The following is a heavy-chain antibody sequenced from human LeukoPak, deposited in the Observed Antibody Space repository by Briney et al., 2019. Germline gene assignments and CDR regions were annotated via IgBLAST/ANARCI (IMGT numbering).Heavy chain of an antibody. CDR1: GFTFSDYE. V-gene: IGHV3-48*03. D-gene: IGHD3-9*01. CDR3: ARHLTGYYIS. CDR2: ISGTGPTI. Sequence: GGSLRLSCAASGFTFSDYERNWAPQAPGEGLEWVSHISGTGPTIHYADSVKSRLTISRDNAKSSLFLQMNSLRVEDTAVYYCARHLTGYYISWGQGTLVTVSS. J-gene: IGHJ5*02.